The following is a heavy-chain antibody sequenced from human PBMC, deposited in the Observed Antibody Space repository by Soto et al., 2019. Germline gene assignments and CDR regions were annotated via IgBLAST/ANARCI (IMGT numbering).Heavy chain of an antibody. Sequence: QVQLQESGPGLVKPSQTLSLTCTVSGGSISSGGYYWSWIRQHPGTGLEWLGYIYYSGSTYYNPSLKSRVTISVDTSKNQFSLKLSSVTAADTAVYYCARGLGAVAMVRTYAFDIWGQGTMVTVSS. J-gene: IGHJ3*02. CDR1: GGSISSGGYY. CDR2: IYYSGST. D-gene: IGHD3-10*01. CDR3: ARGLGAVAMVRTYAFDI. V-gene: IGHV4-31*03.